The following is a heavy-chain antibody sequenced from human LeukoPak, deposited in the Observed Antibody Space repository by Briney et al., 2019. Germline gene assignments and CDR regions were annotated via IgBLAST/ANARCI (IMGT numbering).Heavy chain of an antibody. Sequence: PAGSLRLSCAASGFTFSSYEMNWVRQAPGKGLEWVSYIGSGGSTMYYADSVKGRFTISRDDAKNSLYLQMNSLRAEDTAVYYCARETYLRPYYFDYWGQGTLVTVSS. V-gene: IGHV3-48*03. D-gene: IGHD3-10*01. CDR1: GFTFSSYE. CDR3: ARETYLRPYYFDY. CDR2: IGSGGSTM. J-gene: IGHJ4*02.